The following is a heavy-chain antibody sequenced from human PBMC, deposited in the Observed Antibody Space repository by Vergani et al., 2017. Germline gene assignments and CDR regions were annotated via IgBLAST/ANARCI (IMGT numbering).Heavy chain of an antibody. D-gene: IGHD2-2*01. CDR2: IKQDGIEK. V-gene: IGHV3-7*04. J-gene: IGHJ6*03. Sequence: EVQLVESGGGLVQPGGSLRLSCAASGFTFSSYWMSWVRQAPGKGLEWVANIKQDGIEKYYVDSVKGRFTISRDNAKNSLYLQMNSLRAEDTAVYYCAGGQIVVVPAAMLSTNYYYYMDVWGKGTTVTVSS. CDR1: GFTFSSYW. CDR3: AGGQIVVVPAAMLSTNYYYYMDV.